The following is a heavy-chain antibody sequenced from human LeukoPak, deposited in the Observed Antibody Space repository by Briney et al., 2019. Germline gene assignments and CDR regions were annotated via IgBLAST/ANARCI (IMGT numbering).Heavy chain of an antibody. V-gene: IGHV3-23*01. D-gene: IGHD3-9*01. CDR3: AKWGDYDILTGYYDSDY. CDR1: GFIFSNYA. Sequence: GASRRLSSAASGFIFSNYAMSWVRQAPGKGLEWVSAIGGRDSGTYYADSVRGRFTVSRDDPKNTLYLQMNTLRAEDTAVYYCAKWGDYDILTGYYDSDYWGQGTLVTVSS. J-gene: IGHJ4*02. CDR2: IGGRDSGT.